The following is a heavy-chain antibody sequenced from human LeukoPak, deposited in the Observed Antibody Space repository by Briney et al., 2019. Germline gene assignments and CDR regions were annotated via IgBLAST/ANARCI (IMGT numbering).Heavy chain of an antibody. D-gene: IGHD2-2*01. CDR2: INHSGST. J-gene: IGHJ4*02. CDR1: GGSFSGYY. CDR3: ARRGLGYQLPKLSQKKYYFDY. Sequence: SETLSLTCAVYGGSFSGYYWSWIRQPPGKGLEWIGEINHSGSTNYNPSLKSRVTISVDTSKNQFSLKLSSVTAADTAVYYCARRGLGYQLPKLSQKKYYFDYWGQGTLVTVSS. V-gene: IGHV4-34*01.